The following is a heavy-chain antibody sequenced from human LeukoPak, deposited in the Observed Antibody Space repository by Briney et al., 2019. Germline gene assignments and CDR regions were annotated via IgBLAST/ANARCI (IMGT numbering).Heavy chain of an antibody. CDR2: ISVRSNYI. CDR3: ARLRRNSDSSGYYYYYDY. Sequence: PGGSLRLSCAASGYTFSSFSINWVRQAPGKGLEWVSSISVRSNYIYYADSVRGRFSISRDDARNSLYLQMDSLRGDDTAVYYCARLRRNSDSSGYYYYYDYWGQGTLVTVS. CDR1: GYTFSSFS. V-gene: IGHV3-21*01. J-gene: IGHJ4*02. D-gene: IGHD3-22*01.